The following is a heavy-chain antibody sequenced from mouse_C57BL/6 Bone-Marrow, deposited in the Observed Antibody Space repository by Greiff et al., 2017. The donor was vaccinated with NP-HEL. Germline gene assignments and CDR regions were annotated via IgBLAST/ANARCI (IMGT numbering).Heavy chain of an antibody. Sequence: QVQLKQSGPELVKPGASVKISCKASGYAFSSSWMNWVKQRPGKGLEWIGRIYPGDGDTNSNGKFKGKGTLTADKSSSTAYMQLSSLTSEESAVYFCARSGVITTVGGAFAYWGQGTLVTVSA. J-gene: IGHJ3*01. V-gene: IGHV1-82*01. CDR3: ARSGVITTVGGAFAY. CDR1: GYAFSSSW. D-gene: IGHD1-1*01. CDR2: IYPGDGDT.